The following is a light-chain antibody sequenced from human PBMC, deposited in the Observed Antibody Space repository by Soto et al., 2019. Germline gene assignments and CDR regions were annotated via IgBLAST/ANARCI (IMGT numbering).Light chain of an antibody. V-gene: IGKV3-20*01. CDR3: QHYAHNSPIT. CDR1: QSVSSR. CDR2: GAS. J-gene: IGKJ5*01. Sequence: EIVLTQSPGTLSLSPGERATLSCRASQSVSSRLAWYQQRPGQAPRLLISGASSRATGIPDRFSGSGSVTDFTLTISRLAPEDFALYYCQHYAHNSPITFGQGTRLEI.